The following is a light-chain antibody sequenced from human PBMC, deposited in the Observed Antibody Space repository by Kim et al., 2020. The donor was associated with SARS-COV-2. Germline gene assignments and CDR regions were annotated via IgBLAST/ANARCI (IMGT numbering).Light chain of an antibody. CDR1: QSISSW. CDR3: QQYNGPPAT. Sequence: DIQMTQSPSTLSASVGDRVTITCRASQSISSWLAWYQQKPGKAPKLLIYKASSLESGVPSRFSGSGSGTEFTLTISSLQPDDFATYYCQQYNGPPATFGQGTKVDIK. V-gene: IGKV1-5*03. CDR2: KAS. J-gene: IGKJ1*01.